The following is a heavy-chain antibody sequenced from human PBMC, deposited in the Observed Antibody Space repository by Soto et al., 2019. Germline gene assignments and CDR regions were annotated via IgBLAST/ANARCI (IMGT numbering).Heavy chain of an antibody. J-gene: IGHJ4*02. CDR3: AREGSYSAYNFAHGIQLWSFDF. CDR1: GGSINTFY. Sequence: QVRLQESGPGLLKPSETLSLTCTVSGGSINTFYWSWVRQPAGKGLEWIGRIFSSGSTSFNPSLESRDAMSVDTSKNHFSLNLSSVTAADMAVYYCAREGSYSAYNFAHGIQLWSFDFWGQGALVTVSS. CDR2: IFSSGST. D-gene: IGHD5-12*01. V-gene: IGHV4-4*07.